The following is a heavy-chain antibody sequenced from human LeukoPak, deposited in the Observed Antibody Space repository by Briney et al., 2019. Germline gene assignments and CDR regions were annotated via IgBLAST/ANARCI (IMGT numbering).Heavy chain of an antibody. D-gene: IGHD6-13*01. CDR1: GGSFRGYY. CDR3: ARHEHPDSSSFVDY. CDR2: INHSGST. V-gene: IGHV4-34*01. Sequence: SETLSLTFAVYGGSFRGYYWTWIRQPPGKGLEWIGEINHSGSTNYNPSLKSRASISVDSSNNQFSLKLSSVTAADTAVYYWARHEHPDSSSFVDYWGQGTLVTVSA. J-gene: IGHJ4*02.